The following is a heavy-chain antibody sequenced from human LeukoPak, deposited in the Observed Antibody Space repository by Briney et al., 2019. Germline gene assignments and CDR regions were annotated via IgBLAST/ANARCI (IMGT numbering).Heavy chain of an antibody. V-gene: IGHV1-18*01. Sequence: ASVKVSCKTSGYTFTSYGISWVRQAPGQGVEWMGWISAYNGNTNYAQKLQGRVTMTTDTSTSTAYMELRSLRSDDTAVYYCARDPEPDYDYVWGSYRSSGYFDYWGQATLVTVSS. J-gene: IGHJ4*02. CDR2: ISAYNGNT. CDR3: ARDPEPDYDYVWGSYRSSGYFDY. CDR1: GYTFTSYG. D-gene: IGHD3-16*02.